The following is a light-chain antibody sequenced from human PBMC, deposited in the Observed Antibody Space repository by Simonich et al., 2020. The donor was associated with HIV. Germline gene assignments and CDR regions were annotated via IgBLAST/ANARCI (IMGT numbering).Light chain of an antibody. J-gene: IGLJ3*02. CDR3: FSYASGTSV. CDR1: SSDVGNYNL. Sequence: QSALTQPASVSGSPGQSITISCTGTSSDVGNYNLVSWYQQHPDKAPKLMIYEGSKRPSGVSLRFSGSKSGITASLTISGLQADDEANYYCFSYASGTSVFGGGTKLTVL. CDR2: EGS. V-gene: IGLV2-23*01.